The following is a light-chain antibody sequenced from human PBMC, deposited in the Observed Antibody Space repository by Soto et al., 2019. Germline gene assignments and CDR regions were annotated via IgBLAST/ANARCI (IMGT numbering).Light chain of an antibody. CDR2: GIF. CDR3: QSYDNSLSGSEV. V-gene: IGLV1-40*01. J-gene: IGLJ1*01. CDR1: SSNIGAGYD. Sequence: QSVLTQPPSVSVAPGQRVTISCTGSSSNIGAGYDVHWYQQLPGAAPTLLIFGIFNRPSGVSERFSGSRSGASASLVIAGLQAEDEADYFGQSYDNSLSGSEVFGSGTKVTVL.